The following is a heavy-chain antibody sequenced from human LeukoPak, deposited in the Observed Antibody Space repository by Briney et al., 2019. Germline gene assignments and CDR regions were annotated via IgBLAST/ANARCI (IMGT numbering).Heavy chain of an antibody. J-gene: IGHJ4*02. D-gene: IGHD1-1*01. CDR2: ISGGGDST. Sequence: PGGSLRLSCAASGFTFSGYAMSWVRQAPGKGLEWVSGISGGGDSTFYADSVKGRFTISRDNSKNTVCLQMNSLRAEDTAIYYCAKGKLVPSQIFDYWGQGTLVTVSS. V-gene: IGHV3-23*01. CDR3: AKGKLVPSQIFDY. CDR1: GFTFSGYA.